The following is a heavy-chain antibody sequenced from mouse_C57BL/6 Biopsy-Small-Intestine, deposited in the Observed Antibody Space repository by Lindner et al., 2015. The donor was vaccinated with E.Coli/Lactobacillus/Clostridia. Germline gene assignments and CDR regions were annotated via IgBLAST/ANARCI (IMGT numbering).Heavy chain of an antibody. Sequence: VQLQESGPGLVAPSQSLSITCTVSGFSLTNYGVTWVRQPPGKGLEWLGVIWGDGSTDYHSALISRLSISKDNSKSQVFLKMNSLQIDDTAMYYCAKHGGSYGWFVYWGQGTLVTVSA. J-gene: IGHJ3*01. D-gene: IGHD1-1*02. CDR2: IWGDGST. CDR1: GFSLTNYG. V-gene: IGHV2-3*01. CDR3: AKHGGSYGWFVY.